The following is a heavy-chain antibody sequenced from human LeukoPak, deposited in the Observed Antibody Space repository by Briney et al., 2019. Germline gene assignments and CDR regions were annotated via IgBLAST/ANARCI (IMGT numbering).Heavy chain of an antibody. D-gene: IGHD5-24*01. CDR3: AKYLRSGYNYVLDY. V-gene: IGHV3-53*01. J-gene: IGHJ4*02. CDR2: IYSDNT. CDR1: GFTLSSHS. Sequence: GGSLRLSCAASGFTLSSHSMSWVRQAPGKGLEWVSFIYSDNTHYSDSVKGRFTISRDNSKNTLYLQMNSLKAEDTAVYYCAKYLRSGYNYVLDYWGQGTLVAVSS.